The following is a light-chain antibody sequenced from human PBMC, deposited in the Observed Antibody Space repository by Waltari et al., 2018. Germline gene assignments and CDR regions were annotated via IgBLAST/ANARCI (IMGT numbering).Light chain of an antibody. CDR1: GSNIGNNY. Sequence: QSVLTQPPSVSAAPGQKVTISCSGTGSNIGNNYCSWYQQFPGTAPKLLIFDNNKRPSGIPGRFSGSKSGTSATLVITGLQTGDEADYYCGTWDTSLSKVFGGGTKLTVL. CDR3: GTWDTSLSKV. V-gene: IGLV1-51*01. CDR2: DNN. J-gene: IGLJ2*01.